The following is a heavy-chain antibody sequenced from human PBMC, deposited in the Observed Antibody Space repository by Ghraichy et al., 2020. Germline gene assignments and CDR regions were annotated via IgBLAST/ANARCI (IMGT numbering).Heavy chain of an antibody. V-gene: IGHV4-59*01. CDR1: GGSISSYY. CDR3: ARVGYSSGWSGFDRWQKYWYFDL. D-gene: IGHD6-19*01. CDR2: IYYSGST. Sequence: SETLSLTCTVSGGSISSYYWSWIRQPPGKGLEWIGYIYYSGSTNYNPSLKSRVTISVDTSKNQFSLKLSSVTAADTAVYYCARVGYSSGWSGFDRWQKYWYFDLWGRGTLVTVSS. J-gene: IGHJ2*01.